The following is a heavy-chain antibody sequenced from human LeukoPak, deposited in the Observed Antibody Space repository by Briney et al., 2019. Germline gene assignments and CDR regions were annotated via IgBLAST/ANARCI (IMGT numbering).Heavy chain of an antibody. CDR1: GFTVSSNY. Sequence: GGSLGLSCAASGFTVSSNYMTWVRQAPGKGLEWVSLIYTDGSTYYADSVKGRFTISRHNSKNTLYIQMNSLGADDTAVYYCATGYSGYRRSYYYGMDVWGQGATVTDSS. D-gene: IGHD5-12*01. V-gene: IGHV3-53*04. CDR3: ATGYSGYRRSYYYGMDV. J-gene: IGHJ6*02. CDR2: IYTDGST.